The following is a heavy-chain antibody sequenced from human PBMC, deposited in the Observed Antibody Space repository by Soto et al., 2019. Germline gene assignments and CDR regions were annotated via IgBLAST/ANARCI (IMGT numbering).Heavy chain of an antibody. CDR1: GFTFSSYS. J-gene: IGHJ6*03. CDR3: ARDQQWLALDYYYMDV. CDR2: ISSSSSTI. D-gene: IGHD6-19*01. V-gene: IGHV3-48*01. Sequence: GGSLRLSCAASGFTFSSYSMNWVCQAPGKGLEWVSYISSSSSTIYYADSVKGRFTISRDNAKNSLYLQMNSLRAEDTAVYYCARDQQWLALDYYYMDVWGKGTTVTVSS.